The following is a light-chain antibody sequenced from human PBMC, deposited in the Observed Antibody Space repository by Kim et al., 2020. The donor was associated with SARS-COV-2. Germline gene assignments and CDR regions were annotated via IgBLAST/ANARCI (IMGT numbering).Light chain of an antibody. CDR3: SAYAGFSTLV. Sequence: QSDTTPCSGTSSDVGEYDFVSWYQQYPGQAPKLLIYEVTKRPSGVPDRFSGSKSGYTASLTVSGLQSEDEAQYYCSAYAGFSTLVFGTGTKVTVL. V-gene: IGLV2-8*01. CDR1: SSDVGEYDF. J-gene: IGLJ1*01. CDR2: EVT.